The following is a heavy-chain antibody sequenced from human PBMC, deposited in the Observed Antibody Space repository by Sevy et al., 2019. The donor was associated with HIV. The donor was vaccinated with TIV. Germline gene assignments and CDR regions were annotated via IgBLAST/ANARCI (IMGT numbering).Heavy chain of an antibody. D-gene: IGHD3-22*01. CDR2: IIPIFGTA. CDR3: VRVSSSCYYPYQGDAFGI. Sequence: ASGKVSCKASGGTFSSYAISWVRQAPGQGLEWMGGIIPIFGTANYARKFQGRVTITADKSTSAAYMGLSSLRSEDTAVYYCVRVSSSCYYPYQGDAFGIWGQGTMVTVSS. J-gene: IGHJ3*02. CDR1: GGTFSSYA. V-gene: IGHV1-69*06.